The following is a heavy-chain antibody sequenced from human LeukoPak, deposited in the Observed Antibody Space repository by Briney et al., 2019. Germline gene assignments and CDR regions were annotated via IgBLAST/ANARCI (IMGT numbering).Heavy chain of an antibody. D-gene: IGHD6-6*01. CDR2: IYHSGST. V-gene: IGHV4-38-2*02. CDR3: ARNGYSSSSDY. CDR1: GYSISSGYY. J-gene: IGHJ4*02. Sequence: LETLSLTCTVSGYSISSGYYWGWIRQPPGKGLEWIGSIYHSGSTYYNPSLKSRVTISVDTSKNQFSLKLSSVTAADTAVYYCARNGYSSSSDYWGQGTLVTVSS.